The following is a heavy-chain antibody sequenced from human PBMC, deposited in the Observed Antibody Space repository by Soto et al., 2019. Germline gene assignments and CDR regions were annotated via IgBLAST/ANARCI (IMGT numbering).Heavy chain of an antibody. Sequence: SETLSLTCTVSGGSISSYYWSWIRQPPGKGLEWIGYIYYSGSTNYNPSLKSRVTISVDTSKNQFSLKLSSVTAADTAVYYCARGWAVAGTGAFDIWGQGTMVTGSS. CDR3: ARGWAVAGTGAFDI. CDR2: IYYSGST. CDR1: GGSISSYY. V-gene: IGHV4-59*01. D-gene: IGHD6-19*01. J-gene: IGHJ3*02.